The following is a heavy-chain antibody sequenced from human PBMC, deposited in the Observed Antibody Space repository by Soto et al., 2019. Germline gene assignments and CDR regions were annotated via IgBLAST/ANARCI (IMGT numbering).Heavy chain of an antibody. J-gene: IGHJ4*02. CDR1: GYTFRNYG. CDR2: ISPYNGNT. Sequence: QVQLVQSGAEVKRPGASVKVSCKASGYTFRNYGITWVRQAPGQGLEWMAWISPYNGNTNYAQDLQGRVTMTTDTSTSTAYMELRSLTSEDTAMYYCARDLVSGSDFWRAYNGGHFDYWGQGTLVTVSS. V-gene: IGHV1-18*01. D-gene: IGHD3-3*01. CDR3: ARDLVSGSDFWRAYNGGHFDY.